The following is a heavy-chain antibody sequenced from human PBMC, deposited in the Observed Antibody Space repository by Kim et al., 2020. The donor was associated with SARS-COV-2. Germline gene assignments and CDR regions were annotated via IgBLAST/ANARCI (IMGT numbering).Heavy chain of an antibody. D-gene: IGHD2-21*02. CDR3: ARVSPIGYCGGDCSTLYYYYYGMDV. Sequence: SETLSLTCTVSGGSISSYYWSWIRQPPGKGLEWIGYIYYSGSTNYNPSLKSRVTISVDTSKNQFSLKLSSVTAADTAVYYCARVSPIGYCGGDCSTLYYYYYGMDVWGQGTTVTVSS. CDR1: GGSISSYY. J-gene: IGHJ6*02. CDR2: IYYSGST. V-gene: IGHV4-59*01.